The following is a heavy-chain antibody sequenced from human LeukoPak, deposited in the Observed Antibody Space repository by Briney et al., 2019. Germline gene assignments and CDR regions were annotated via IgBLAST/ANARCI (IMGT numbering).Heavy chain of an antibody. CDR1: GFTFSDYY. J-gene: IGHJ4*02. D-gene: IGHD5-18*01. CDR2: INTDGSST. CDR3: ARDGGYTYGYFDY. V-gene: IGHV3-74*01. Sequence: GGSLRLSCAASGFTFSDYYMSWIRQAPGKGLVWVSRINTDGSSTAYADSVKGRFTISRDNAKNTLYLQMNSLRAEDTAVYYCARDGGYTYGYFDYWGQGTLVTVSS.